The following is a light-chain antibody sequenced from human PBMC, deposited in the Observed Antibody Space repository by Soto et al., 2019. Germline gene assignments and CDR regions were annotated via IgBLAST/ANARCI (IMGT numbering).Light chain of an antibody. V-gene: IGKV1-39*01. J-gene: IGKJ4*01. CDR3: QQSYSTPLT. CDR1: QSISSY. CDR2: AAS. Sequence: DIQMTQSPSSVSASVGDRVTITCRASQSISSYLNWYQQKPGKAPKLLIYAASSLQSGVPSRFSGSGSGTDFTLTISSLQPEDFATYYCQQSYSTPLTFGGGPRWIS.